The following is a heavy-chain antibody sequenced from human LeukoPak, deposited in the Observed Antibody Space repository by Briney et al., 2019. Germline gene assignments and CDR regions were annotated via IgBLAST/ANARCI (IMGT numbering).Heavy chain of an antibody. CDR3: AKREMPHFYYYYGMDV. Sequence: GGSLRLSCAASGFTFSSYAMSWVRQAPGKGLEWVSAISGSGGSTYYADSVKGRFTISRDNSKNTLYLQMNSLRAEDTAVYYCAKREMPHFYYYYGMDVWGQGTTVTVSS. V-gene: IGHV3-23*01. CDR2: ISGSGGST. CDR1: GFTFSSYA. D-gene: IGHD5-24*01. J-gene: IGHJ6*02.